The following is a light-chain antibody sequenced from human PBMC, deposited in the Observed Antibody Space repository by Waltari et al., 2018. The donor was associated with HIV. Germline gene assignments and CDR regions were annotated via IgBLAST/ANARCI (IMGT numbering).Light chain of an antibody. CDR3: GTWDRTLGGGV. Sequence: QSVLTQPPSVSAAPGHTVTISCSRSGSNIGNDYVSRYQHVPGAAPRLLIYDNSNRPSGIPDRFSGSESGTSATLAITGLQTGDEADYYCGTWDRTLGGGVFGGGTKLTVL. CDR2: DNS. J-gene: IGLJ3*02. CDR1: GSNIGNDY. V-gene: IGLV1-51*01.